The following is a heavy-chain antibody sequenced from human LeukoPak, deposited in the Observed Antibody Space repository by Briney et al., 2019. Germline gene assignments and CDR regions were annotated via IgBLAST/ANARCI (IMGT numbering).Heavy chain of an antibody. V-gene: IGHV3-30*18. Sequence: GGSLRLSCAASGFTFSSYGMHWVRQAPGKGLEWVAVISYDGSNKYYADSVKGRFTISRDNSKNTLYLQMNSLRAEDTAVYYCVKDRMVRGVLGYYFDYWGQGTLVTVSS. CDR2: ISYDGSNK. J-gene: IGHJ4*02. CDR1: GFTFSSYG. D-gene: IGHD3-10*01. CDR3: VKDRMVRGVLGYYFDY.